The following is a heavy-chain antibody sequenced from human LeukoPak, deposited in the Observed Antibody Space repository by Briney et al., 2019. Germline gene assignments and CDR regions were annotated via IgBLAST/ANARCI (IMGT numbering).Heavy chain of an antibody. CDR3: ARVSIVGATSYFDY. D-gene: IGHD1-26*01. V-gene: IGHV3-7*01. CDR1: GFTFSSYW. CDR2: IKQDGSEK. J-gene: IGHJ4*02. Sequence: GGSLRLSCAASGFTFSSYWMSWVRQAPGKGLEWVANIKQDGSEKYYVDSVKGRFTISRGNAKNSLYLQMNSLRAEDTAVYYCARVSIVGATSYFDYWGQGTLVTVFS.